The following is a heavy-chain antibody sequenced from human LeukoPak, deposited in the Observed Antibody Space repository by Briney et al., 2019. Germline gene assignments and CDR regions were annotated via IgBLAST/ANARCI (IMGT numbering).Heavy chain of an antibody. D-gene: IGHD4-17*01. CDR2: IKQDGTER. V-gene: IGHV3-7*03. Sequence: PGGSLRLSCAASGFTFSRYWMSWVRQAPGKGLEWVANIKQDGTERNYVDSVEGRFSISRDNAKNSLYLRMNSLKAEDTAVYYCTTDLGDYGDYVRCWGQGTLVTVSS. CDR3: TTDLGDYGDYVRC. J-gene: IGHJ4*02. CDR1: GFTFSRYW.